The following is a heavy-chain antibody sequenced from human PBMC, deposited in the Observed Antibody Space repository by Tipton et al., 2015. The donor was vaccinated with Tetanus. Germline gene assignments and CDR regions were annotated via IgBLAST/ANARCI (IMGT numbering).Heavy chain of an antibody. J-gene: IGHJ4*02. D-gene: IGHD3-9*01. CDR3: ARHSSLKALNY. Sequence: TLSLTCSVSGASISSYYWNWIRQVPGKGLEWIGSAYYSGSTYYNPSLKSRVTISVDTSKNQFSLELSSVTAADTAVYYCARHSSLKALNYWGQGTLVTASS. CDR2: AYYSGST. V-gene: IGHV4-59*05. CDR1: GASISSYY.